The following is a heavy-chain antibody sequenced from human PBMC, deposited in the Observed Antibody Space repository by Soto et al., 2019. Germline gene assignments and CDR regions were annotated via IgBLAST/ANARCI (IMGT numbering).Heavy chain of an antibody. D-gene: IGHD2-15*01. CDR1: GFTFSSYG. CDR3: ARSGEGIFGGGTLDYFDY. V-gene: IGHV3-33*01. Sequence: QVQLVESGGGVVQPGRSLRLSCAASGFTFSSYGMHWVRQAPGKGLEWVAVIWYDGSNKYYADSVKGRFTISRDNSKNTLYLQMNSLRAEDTAVYYCARSGEGIFGGGTLDYFDYWGQGTLVTVSS. J-gene: IGHJ4*02. CDR2: IWYDGSNK.